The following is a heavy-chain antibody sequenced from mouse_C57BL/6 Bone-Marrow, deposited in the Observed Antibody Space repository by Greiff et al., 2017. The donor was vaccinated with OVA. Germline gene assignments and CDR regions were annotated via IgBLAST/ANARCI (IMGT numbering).Heavy chain of an antibody. CDR1: GYTFTDYN. CDR2: INPNNGGT. V-gene: IGHV1-22*01. CDR3: ATLSYDGYHYWYLDV. J-gene: IGHJ1*03. D-gene: IGHD2-3*01. Sequence: EVQLQQSGPELVKPGASVKMSCKASGYTFTDYNMHWVKQSHGKSLEWIGYINPNNGGTSYNQKFKGKATLTVNKSSSTAYMELRSLPSEDSAVYYCATLSYDGYHYWYLDVWGTGTTVTVSS.